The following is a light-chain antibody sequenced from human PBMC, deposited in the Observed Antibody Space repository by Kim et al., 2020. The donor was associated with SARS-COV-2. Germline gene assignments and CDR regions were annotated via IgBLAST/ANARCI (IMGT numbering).Light chain of an antibody. CDR3: QQRHKWPPT. J-gene: IGKJ5*01. Sequence: PGERATLSGRADQSVANFVAWYLQKPGQAPRLLFFDASLRAPGIPPRFSGGGSGTDFPLTISSLESEDFAVYFCQQRHKWPPTFGQGTRLEIK. CDR2: DAS. V-gene: IGKV3-11*01. CDR1: QSVANF.